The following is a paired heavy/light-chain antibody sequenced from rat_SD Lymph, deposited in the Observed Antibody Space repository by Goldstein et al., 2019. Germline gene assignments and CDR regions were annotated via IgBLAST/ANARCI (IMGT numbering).Light chain of an antibody. J-gene: IGKJ5*01. V-gene: IGKV3S6*01. CDR2: SAS. CDR3: QQSNELPLT. CDR1: KSVSTY. Sequence: DTVLTQSPALAVSLGQRVTISCRASKSVSTYMHWYQQKSGQQPKLLIYSASNLESGVPSRFSGSGSGTDFTLTIDPVEADDIANYYCQQSNELPLTFGSGTKLEIK.
Heavy chain of an antibody. Sequence: VQLVESGGGLVQPGKSLKLSCSASGFTFSSYGMHWIRQAPGKGLDWVAYISSSSGTVYADAVKGRFTISRDNAKNTLYLQLNSLKSEDTAIYYCARKHGSYGYFDYWGQGVMVTVSS. CDR1: GFTFSSYG. J-gene: IGHJ2*01. D-gene: IGHD1-3*01. CDR2: ISSSSGT. V-gene: IGHV5-62*01. CDR3: ARKHGSYGYFDY.